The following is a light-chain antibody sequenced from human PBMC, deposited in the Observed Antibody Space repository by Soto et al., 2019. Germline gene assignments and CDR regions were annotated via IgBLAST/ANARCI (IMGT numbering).Light chain of an antibody. CDR2: GAS. V-gene: IGKV1-39*01. CDR1: PYISSY. CDR3: QQSYSRPLT. J-gene: IGKJ3*01. Sequence: DIHVTQSPSSLSASVGYRFPITCRASPYISSYVNWYQQKPGKAPKFLIYGASDLQRGVPSRFSGSGSGTDFTLTINSLQPEDFASYYCQQSYSRPLTFGPLAKVDIK.